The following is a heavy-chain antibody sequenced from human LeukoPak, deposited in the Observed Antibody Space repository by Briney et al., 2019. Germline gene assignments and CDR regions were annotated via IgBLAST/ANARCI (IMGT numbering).Heavy chain of an antibody. CDR2: IYYSGST. Sequence: PSETLSLTCTVSGGSISSYYWSWIRQPPGKGLEWIGYIYYSGSTNYNPSLKSRVTISVDTSKNQFSLKLSSVTAADTAVYYCARQERFIVATTGELGYWGQGTLVTVSS. CDR3: ARQERFIVATTGELGY. J-gene: IGHJ4*02. CDR1: GGSISSYY. D-gene: IGHD5-12*01. V-gene: IGHV4-59*08.